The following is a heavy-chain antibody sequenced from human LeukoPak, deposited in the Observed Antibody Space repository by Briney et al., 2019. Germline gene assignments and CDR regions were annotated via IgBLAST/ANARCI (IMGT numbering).Heavy chain of an antibody. Sequence: PGGSLRLSCAASGFTFSSYAMSWVRQAPGKGLEWVSAISGSGGSTYYADSVKGRFTISRNNAKNSLYLQMDSLGAEDTAIYYCAKEGERYYSGSGSFDSWGQGTLVTVSS. V-gene: IGHV3-23*01. CDR3: AKEGERYYSGSGSFDS. CDR1: GFTFSSYA. J-gene: IGHJ4*02. CDR2: ISGSGGST. D-gene: IGHD3-10*01.